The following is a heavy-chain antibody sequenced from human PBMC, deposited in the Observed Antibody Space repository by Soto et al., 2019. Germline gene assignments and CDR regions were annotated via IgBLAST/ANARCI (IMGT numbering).Heavy chain of an antibody. CDR1: GFTFSSYG. CDR2: ISYDGSNK. D-gene: IGHD3-16*01. CDR3: AQEVYDYVWGSYDFDY. V-gene: IGHV3-30*18. Sequence: GGSLRLSCAASGFTFSSYGMHWVRQAPGKGLEWVAVISYDGSNKYYADSVKGRFTISRDNSKNTLYLQMNSLRAEDTAVYYCAQEVYDYVWGSYDFDYWGQGTLVTVSS. J-gene: IGHJ4*02.